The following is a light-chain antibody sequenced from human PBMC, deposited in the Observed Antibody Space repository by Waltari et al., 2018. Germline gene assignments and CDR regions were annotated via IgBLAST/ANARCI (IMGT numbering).Light chain of an antibody. J-gene: IGLJ3*02. CDR2: CND. CDR1: SCNIVSPHD. CDR3: QSYDSSLSARV. Sequence: QSVLTQPPSVSGAPGQRVTIPCTGSSCNIVSPHDLHWYQQLPGTAPNLLIYCNDNRPSGVPDRFSGSKSGTSASLAITGLQAGDEADYYCQSYDSSLSARVFGGGTKLTVL. V-gene: IGLV1-40*01.